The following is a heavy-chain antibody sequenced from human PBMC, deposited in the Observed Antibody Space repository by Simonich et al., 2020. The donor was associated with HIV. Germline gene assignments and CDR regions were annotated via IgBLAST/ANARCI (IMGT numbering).Heavy chain of an antibody. CDR1: GGSFSGYY. V-gene: IGHV4-34*01. CDR3: ARRHPTTVTTPYFDY. D-gene: IGHD4-17*01. Sequence: QMQLQQWGAGLLKPSETLSLTCAVYGGSFSGYYWSWIRQPPGKGLEWIGEINHSGSTNDNPPLKSRVTISVDPSKNQFSLKLSSVTAADTAVYYCARRHPTTVTTPYFDYWGQGTLVTVSS. J-gene: IGHJ4*02. CDR2: INHSGST.